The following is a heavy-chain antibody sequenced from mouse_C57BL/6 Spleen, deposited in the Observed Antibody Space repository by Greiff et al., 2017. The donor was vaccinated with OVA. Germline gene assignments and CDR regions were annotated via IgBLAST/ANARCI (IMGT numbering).Heavy chain of an antibody. Sequence: VQLKESGGGLVKPGGSLKLSCAASGFTFSDYGMHWVRQAPEKGLEWVAYISSGSSTIYSADTVKGRFTISRDNAKNTLFLQMTSLRSEDTAMYYCARGAITTVVRIMDYWGQGTSVTVSS. J-gene: IGHJ4*01. CDR1: GFTFSDYG. D-gene: IGHD1-1*01. CDR3: ARGAITTVVRIMDY. V-gene: IGHV5-17*01. CDR2: ISSGSSTI.